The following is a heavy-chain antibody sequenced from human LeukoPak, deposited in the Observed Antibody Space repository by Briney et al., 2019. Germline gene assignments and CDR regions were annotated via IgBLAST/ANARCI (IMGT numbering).Heavy chain of an antibody. Sequence: PSETLSLTCAVYDVSFSGYYWSWIRQPPGKGLEWIGEINHSGSTNYNPSLKSRVTISVDTSKNQFSLNLRSVTAADMAVYYCARVERIAAAYWGQGTLVTVSS. D-gene: IGHD6-13*01. CDR3: ARVERIAAAY. CDR2: INHSGST. V-gene: IGHV4-34*01. J-gene: IGHJ4*02. CDR1: DVSFSGYY.